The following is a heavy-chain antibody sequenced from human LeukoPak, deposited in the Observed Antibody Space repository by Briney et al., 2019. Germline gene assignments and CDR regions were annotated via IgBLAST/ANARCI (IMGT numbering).Heavy chain of an antibody. CDR3: ARAMVPLFED. J-gene: IGHJ4*02. Sequence: PGGSLRLSCAASGFTFTNYAMHWVRQAPGKGLEWVSFVKGGGNTEYLESVKGRFTASRDNAKNTLYLQMNSLRAEDTAVYYCARAMVPLFEDWGQGTLVTVSS. V-gene: IGHV3-20*04. D-gene: IGHD4/OR15-4a*01. CDR2: VKGGGNT. CDR1: GFTFTNYA.